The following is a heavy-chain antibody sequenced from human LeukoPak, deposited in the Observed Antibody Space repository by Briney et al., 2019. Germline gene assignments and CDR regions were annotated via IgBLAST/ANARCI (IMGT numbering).Heavy chain of an antibody. D-gene: IGHD4-17*01. V-gene: IGHV5-51*01. CDR2: VYPGDSDT. CDR1: GYSFTTYW. Sequence: GESLKISCKGSGYSFTTYWIGWVRQMPGKGREWMAIVYPGDSDTRYNPSFQGQVTVSADKATSTAYLQWSSLKASDTAMYYCARLLPSGINIRDCFDPWGPGTLVTVSS. J-gene: IGHJ5*02. CDR3: ARLLPSGINIRDCFDP.